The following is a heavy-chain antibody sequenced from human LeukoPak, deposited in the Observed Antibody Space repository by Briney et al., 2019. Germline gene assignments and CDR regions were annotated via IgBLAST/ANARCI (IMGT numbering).Heavy chain of an antibody. CDR3: AREIKWGSGY. Sequence: GGSLRLSCAASGFSFDDYAMHWVRQAPGKGLEWVSSIGISSNKIYYADSVKGRFIISRDNAKNSVYLQMNSLRVEDTAVYYCAREIKWGSGYWGQGTLVTVSS. D-gene: IGHD7-27*01. J-gene: IGHJ4*02. V-gene: IGHV3-21*01. CDR2: IGISSNKI. CDR1: GFSFDDYA.